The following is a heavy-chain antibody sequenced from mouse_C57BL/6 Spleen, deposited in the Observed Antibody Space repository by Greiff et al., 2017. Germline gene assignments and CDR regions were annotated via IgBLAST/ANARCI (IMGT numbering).Heavy chain of an antibody. CDR2: ISSGSSTI. Sequence: EVHLVESGGGLVKPGGSLKLSCAASGFTFSDYGMHWVRQAPEKGLEWVAYISSGSSTIYYADTVKGRVTISRDNAKNTLFLQMTSLRSEDTAMYYCAREYDYDDYFDYWGQGTTLTVSS. D-gene: IGHD2-4*01. CDR3: AREYDYDDYFDY. J-gene: IGHJ2*01. V-gene: IGHV5-17*01. CDR1: GFTFSDYG.